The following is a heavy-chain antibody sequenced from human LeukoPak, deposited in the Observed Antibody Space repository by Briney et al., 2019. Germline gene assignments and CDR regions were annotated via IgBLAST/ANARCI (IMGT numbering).Heavy chain of an antibody. J-gene: IGHJ4*02. Sequence: GGSLRLSCTASGFTFSSHDLSWVRQAPGKELEWVSSITSDGSSSFYADSVKGRFTISRDNPKNTLYLQMNSLRAEDTALYYCAKGRSWYYFDYWGQGTLVTVSS. CDR3: AKGRSWYYFDY. CDR1: GFTFSSHD. D-gene: IGHD6-13*01. V-gene: IGHV3-23*01. CDR2: ITSDGSSS.